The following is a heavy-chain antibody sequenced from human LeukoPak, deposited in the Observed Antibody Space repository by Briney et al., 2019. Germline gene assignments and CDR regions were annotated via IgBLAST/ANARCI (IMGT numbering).Heavy chain of an antibody. Sequence: GGSLRLSCAASGFTFSSYAMSWVRQAPGKGLEWVSSIWGSGDGTYYADSVKGRFTISRDNSKNTLYLQMNSLRAEDTAIYYCAKGYGNTDDAFNIWGQGTMVTVSS. V-gene: IGHV3-23*01. CDR2: IWGSGDGT. CDR3: AKGYGNTDDAFNI. J-gene: IGHJ3*02. CDR1: GFTFSSYA. D-gene: IGHD5-18*01.